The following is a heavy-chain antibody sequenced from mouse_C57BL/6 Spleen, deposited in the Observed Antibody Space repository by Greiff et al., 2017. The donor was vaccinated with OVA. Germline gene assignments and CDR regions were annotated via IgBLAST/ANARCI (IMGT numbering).Heavy chain of an antibody. J-gene: IGHJ2*01. Sequence: VQLQQSGAELVKPGASVKISCKASGYAFSSYWMNWVKQRPGKGLEWIGQIYPGDGDTNYNGKFKGKATLTADKSSSTAYMQLSSLTSEDSAVYFCARRGRDYDYDEYYFDYWGQGTTLTVSS. CDR3: ARRGRDYDYDEYYFDY. CDR2: IYPGDGDT. D-gene: IGHD2-4*01. V-gene: IGHV1-80*01. CDR1: GYAFSSYW.